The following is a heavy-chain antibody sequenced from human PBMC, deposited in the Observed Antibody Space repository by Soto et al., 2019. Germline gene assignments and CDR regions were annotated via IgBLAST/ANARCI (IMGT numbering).Heavy chain of an antibody. CDR3: ARDGGTYLTRYFYS. D-gene: IGHD3-10*01. J-gene: IGHJ4*02. Sequence: SETLSLTCTVSGDSISGYSWSWIRQPPGKGLEWIGYLSYSESTTSTPSLKSRVTISVDTSKNQFSLELSSVTAADTAVYFCARDGGTYLTRYFYSCGQGPLVAVSS. CDR1: GDSISGYS. V-gene: IGHV4-59*01. CDR2: LSYSEST.